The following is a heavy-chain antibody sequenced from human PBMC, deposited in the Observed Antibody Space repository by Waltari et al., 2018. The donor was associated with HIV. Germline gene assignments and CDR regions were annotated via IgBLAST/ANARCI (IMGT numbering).Heavy chain of an antibody. J-gene: IGHJ4*02. CDR3: ARPAEDYYDSSGYVY. D-gene: IGHD3-22*01. CDR1: GYTFTGSY. V-gene: IGHV1-2*02. CDR2: INPPSGDT. Sequence: QVLLVQSGAAMKNPGASVMVSCTASGYTFTGSYMHWVRQAPGQGLEWMGWINPPSGDTNCAQKFQGRVTLTRDTSISTAYMELSRLRHDDTAVYYCARPAEDYYDSSGYVYWGQGTLVTVSS.